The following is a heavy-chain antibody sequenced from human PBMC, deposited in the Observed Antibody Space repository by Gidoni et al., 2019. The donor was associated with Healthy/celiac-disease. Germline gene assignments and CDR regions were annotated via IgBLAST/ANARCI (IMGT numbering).Heavy chain of an antibody. D-gene: IGHD7-27*01. CDR3: AREGLGYGSLEGY. CDR2: IYYSGST. CDR1: GGSIRSGGYY. Sequence: QVQLQESGPGLVKPSQTLSLPCTVSGGSIRSGGYYWSWIRQHPGKGLEWIGYIYYSGSTYYNPSLKSRVTISVDTSKNQFSLKLSSVTAADTAVYYCAREGLGYGSLEGYWGQGTLVTVSS. V-gene: IGHV4-31*03. J-gene: IGHJ4*02.